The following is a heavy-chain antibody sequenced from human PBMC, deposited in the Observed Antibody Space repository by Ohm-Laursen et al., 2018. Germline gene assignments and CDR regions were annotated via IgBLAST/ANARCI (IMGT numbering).Heavy chain of an antibody. J-gene: IGHJ4*02. CDR2: ISSTSTYI. V-gene: IGHV3-21*01. CDR3: ARDVDC. Sequence: SLRLSCAASGFTFNSYSINWVRQAPGKGLEWVSSISSTSTYIYYAGSVKGRFTISRDNAKNSLYLQMNSLRAEDTAVYFCARDVDCWGQGTLVTVSS. CDR1: GFTFNSYS.